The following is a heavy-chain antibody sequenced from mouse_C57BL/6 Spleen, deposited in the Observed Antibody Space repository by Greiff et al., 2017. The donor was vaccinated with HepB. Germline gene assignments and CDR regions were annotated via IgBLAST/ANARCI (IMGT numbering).Heavy chain of an antibody. CDR2: IDPSGSYT. CDR1: GYTFTSYW. J-gene: IGHJ3*01. Sequence: VQLQQPGAELVMPGASVKLSCKASGYTFTSYWMHWVKQRPGQGLEWIGEIDPSGSYTNYNQKFKGKSTLTVDKSSSTAYIQLSSLTSEDAAVYYCSSLGRGFAYWGQGTLVTVSA. CDR3: SSLGRGFAY. V-gene: IGHV1-69*01. D-gene: IGHD4-1*01.